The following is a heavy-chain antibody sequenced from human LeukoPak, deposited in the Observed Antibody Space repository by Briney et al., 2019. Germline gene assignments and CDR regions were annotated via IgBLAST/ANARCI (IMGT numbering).Heavy chain of an antibody. CDR3: ADPTVWPNDF. V-gene: IGHV3-33*01. J-gene: IGHJ4*02. CDR2: IWYDGSNK. Sequence: GGSLRLSCAASGFTFSSYGMHWVRQAPGKGLEWVAVIWYDGSNKYYADSVKGRFTISRDNSKNTLYLEMNSLTAEDTAVYYCADPTVWPNDFWGQGTLVTVSS. CDR1: GFTFSSYG. D-gene: IGHD4-17*01.